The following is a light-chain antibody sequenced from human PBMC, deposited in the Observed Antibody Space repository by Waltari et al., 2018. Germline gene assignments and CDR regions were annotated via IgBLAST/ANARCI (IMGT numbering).Light chain of an antibody. J-gene: IGKJ1*01. CDR2: GAS. CDR1: QSVGRA. CDR3: QHYLRLPVT. Sequence: IVLTQSPGTLSLSLGERATVSCRTSQSVGRALAWYQQKPGQAPRLLIYGASTRATGIPDRFSGSGSGTDFSLTISRLEPDDFAVYYCQHYLRLPVTFGQGTTVEI. V-gene: IGKV3-20*01.